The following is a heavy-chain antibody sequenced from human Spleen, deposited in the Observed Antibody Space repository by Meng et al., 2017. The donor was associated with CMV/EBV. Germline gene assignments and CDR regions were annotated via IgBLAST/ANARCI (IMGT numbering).Heavy chain of an antibody. V-gene: IGHV4-39*07. D-gene: IGHD6-13*01. CDR2: IYYSGST. Sequence: SETLSLTCTVSGGSISSSSYYWGWIRQPPGKGLEWIGSIYYSGSTYYNPSLKSRVTISVDTSKNQFSLKLSSVTAADTAVYYCARDKRYSSSWSSDDAFDIWGQGTMVTVSS. CDR1: GGSISSSSYY. CDR3: ARDKRYSSSWSSDDAFDI. J-gene: IGHJ3*02.